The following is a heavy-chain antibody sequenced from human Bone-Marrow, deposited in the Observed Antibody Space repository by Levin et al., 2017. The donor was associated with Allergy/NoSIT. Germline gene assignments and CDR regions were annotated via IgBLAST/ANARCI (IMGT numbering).Heavy chain of an antibody. J-gene: IGHJ4*02. Sequence: SVKVSCKASGGTFSSYAISWVRQAPGQGLEWMGGIIPIFGTANYAQKFQGRVTITADESTSTAYMELSSLRSEDTAVYYCARGSRGILWFGELFDYWGQGTLVTVSS. V-gene: IGHV1-69*13. CDR1: GGTFSSYA. CDR3: ARGSRGILWFGELFDY. D-gene: IGHD3-10*01. CDR2: IIPIFGTA.